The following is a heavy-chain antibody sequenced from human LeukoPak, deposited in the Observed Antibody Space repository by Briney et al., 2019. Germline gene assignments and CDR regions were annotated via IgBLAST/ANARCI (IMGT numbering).Heavy chain of an antibody. CDR2: IWYDGSNK. CDR3: ARDRCSSTSCYQDY. CDR1: GFTFSSYG. D-gene: IGHD2-2*01. J-gene: IGHJ4*02. Sequence: GGSLRLSCAASGFTFSSYGMHWGRQAPGKGLEWVAVIWYDGSNKYYADSVKGRFTISRDNSKNTLYLQMNSLRAEDTAVYYCARDRCSSTSCYQDYWGQGTLVTVSS. V-gene: IGHV3-33*01.